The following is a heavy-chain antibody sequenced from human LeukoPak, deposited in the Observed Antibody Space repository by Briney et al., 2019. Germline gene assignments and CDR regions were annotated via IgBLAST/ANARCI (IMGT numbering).Heavy chain of an antibody. CDR1: GGSISSSN. CDR3: ARDRGLLDAFDI. V-gene: IGHV4-59*01. D-gene: IGHD3-10*01. Sequence: PSETPSLTSTVSGGSISSSNWSSIRQPPGKGLEWIGYIYYSGSTNYHPSLKSRVTISVDTSKNQFSLKLSSGTAADTAVYYCARDRGLLDAFDIWGQGTMVTVSS. CDR2: IYYSGST. J-gene: IGHJ3*02.